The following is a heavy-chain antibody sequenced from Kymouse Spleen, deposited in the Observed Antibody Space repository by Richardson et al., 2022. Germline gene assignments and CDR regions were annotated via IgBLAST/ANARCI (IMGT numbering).Heavy chain of an antibody. CDR1: GFTFSDHY. J-gene: IGHJ3*02. CDR3: ASSGSYYAFDI. CDR2: TRNKANSYTT. D-gene: IGHD3-10*01. V-gene: IGHV3-72*01. Sequence: EVQLVESGGGLVQPGGSLRLSCAASGFTFSDHYMDWVRQAPGKGLEWVGRTRNKANSYTTEYAASVKGRFTISRDDSKNSLYLQMNSLKTEDTAVYYCASSGSYYAFDIWGQGTMVTVSS.